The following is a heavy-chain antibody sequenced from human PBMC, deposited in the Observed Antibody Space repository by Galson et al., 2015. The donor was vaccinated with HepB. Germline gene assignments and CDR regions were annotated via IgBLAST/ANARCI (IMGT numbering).Heavy chain of an antibody. D-gene: IGHD6-19*01. CDR1: GYSFTSYW. CDR3: ARTGYSSGWYEGDFDY. V-gene: IGHV5-51*01. CDR2: IYPGDSDT. Sequence: QSGAEMKKPGESLKISCKGSGYSFTSYWIGWVRQMPGKGLEWMGIIYPGDSDTRYSPSFQGQVTISADKSISTAYLQWSSLKASDTAMYYCARTGYSSGWYEGDFDYWGQGTLVTVSS. J-gene: IGHJ4*02.